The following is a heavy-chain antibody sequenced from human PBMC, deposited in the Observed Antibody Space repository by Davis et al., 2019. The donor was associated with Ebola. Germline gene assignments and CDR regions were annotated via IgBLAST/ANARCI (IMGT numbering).Heavy chain of an antibody. J-gene: IGHJ4*02. Sequence: SETLSLTCTVSGDSISNYFWSWLRQPAGKGLEWIGRIHPSGSYNHNPYLKSRLTTSIDTSRNQFSLSLTSATAADTAIYYCARGTSGSFDYWGQGTLVTVSS. CDR2: IHPSGSY. V-gene: IGHV4-4*07. D-gene: IGHD2-2*01. CDR1: GDSISNYF. CDR3: ARGTSGSFDY.